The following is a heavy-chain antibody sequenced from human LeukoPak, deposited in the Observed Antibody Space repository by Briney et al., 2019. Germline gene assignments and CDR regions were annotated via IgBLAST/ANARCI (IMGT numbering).Heavy chain of an antibody. CDR1: GGSISSSSYY. V-gene: IGHV4-39*01. D-gene: IGHD6-13*01. Sequence: VKPSETLSLTCTVSGGSISSSSYYWGWIRQPPGKGLERIGSIYYSGSTYYNPSLKSRVTISVDTSKNQFSLKLSSVTAADTAVYYCARLKGAAAGTSWGQGTLVTVSS. J-gene: IGHJ4*02. CDR3: ARLKGAAAGTS. CDR2: IYYSGST.